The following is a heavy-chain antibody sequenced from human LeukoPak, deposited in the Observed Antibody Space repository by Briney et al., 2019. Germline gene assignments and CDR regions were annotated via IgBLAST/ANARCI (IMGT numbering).Heavy chain of an antibody. D-gene: IGHD3-10*01. Sequence: PSETLSLTCTVSGGSISSGDYYWSWIRQPPGKGLERIGYIYYSGSTYYNPSLKSRVTISVDTSKNQFSLKLSSVTAADTAVYYCAREHYYGSGSYYGRSGWFDPWGQGTLVTVSS. CDR3: AREHYYGSGSYYGRSGWFDP. CDR2: IYYSGST. V-gene: IGHV4-30-4*01. J-gene: IGHJ5*02. CDR1: GGSISSGDYY.